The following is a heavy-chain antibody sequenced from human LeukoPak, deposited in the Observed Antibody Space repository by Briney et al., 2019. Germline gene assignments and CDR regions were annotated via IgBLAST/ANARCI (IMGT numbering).Heavy chain of an antibody. D-gene: IGHD3-10*01. CDR3: AKEIRGVVDY. CDR1: GFTFDDYG. CDR2: ISGSGGST. Sequence: GGSLRLSCAASGFTFDDYGMSWVRQAPGKGLEWVSAISGSGGSTYYADSVKGRFTISRDNSKNTLYLQMNSLRAEDTAVYYCAKEIRGVVDYWGQGTLVTVSS. J-gene: IGHJ4*02. V-gene: IGHV3-23*01.